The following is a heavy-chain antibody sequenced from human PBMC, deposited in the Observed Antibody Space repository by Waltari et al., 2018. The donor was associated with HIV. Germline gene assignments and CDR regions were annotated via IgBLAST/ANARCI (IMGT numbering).Heavy chain of an antibody. CDR3: AKDLWDGYKSPLDY. D-gene: IGHD5-12*01. CDR2: ISNDGTNK. J-gene: IGHJ4*02. Sequence: QVQLVESGGGVVQPGRSLRPSCVASGFTFRNYGIHWVRQAPGKGLEWGAVISNDGTNKFYADPVKGRFTISRDNSKNTLYLQMNSLRAEDTAVYYCAKDLWDGYKSPLDYWGQGTLVTVSS. V-gene: IGHV3-30*18. CDR1: GFTFRNYG.